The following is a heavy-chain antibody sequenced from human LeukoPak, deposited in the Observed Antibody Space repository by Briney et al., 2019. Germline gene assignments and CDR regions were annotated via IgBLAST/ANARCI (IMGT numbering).Heavy chain of an antibody. CDR1: GYSISSGHY. J-gene: IGHJ4*02. CDR2: IYHSGST. D-gene: IGHD2-2*01. Sequence: PSETLSLTCTVSGYSISSGHYWGWIRQPPGKGLEWIGSIYHSGSTLYNPSLKSRVTISVDTSKNQFSLKLSSVTAADTAVYYCAAGDLVVVPAAIDYWGQGTLVTVSS. CDR3: AAGDLVVVPAAIDY. V-gene: IGHV4-38-2*02.